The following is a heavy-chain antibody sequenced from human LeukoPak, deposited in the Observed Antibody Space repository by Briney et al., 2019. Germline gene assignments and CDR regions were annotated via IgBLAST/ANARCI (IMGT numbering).Heavy chain of an antibody. CDR3: ARRDSSSWRNWFDP. V-gene: IGHV4-59*08. Sequence: SETLSLTCTVSGGSISSYYWSWIRRPPGKGLEWIGYIYYSGSTNYNPSLKSRVTISVDTSKNQFSLKLSSVTAADTAVYYCARRDSSSWRNWFDPWGQGTLVTVSS. J-gene: IGHJ5*02. CDR1: GGSISSYY. D-gene: IGHD6-13*01. CDR2: IYYSGST.